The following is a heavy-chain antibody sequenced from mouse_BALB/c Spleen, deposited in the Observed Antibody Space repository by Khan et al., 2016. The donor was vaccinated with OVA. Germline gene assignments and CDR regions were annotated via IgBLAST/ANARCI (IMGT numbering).Heavy chain of an antibody. Sequence: QVQLQQSGPELVKPGASVRISCKASGYIFRSYYIHWVKQRPGQGLEWIGGIYPGSVNTNYNENFKGKATLTADKSSSTAYMQLSSLTSEDSAVYFCARCGGNYPSYAMDYWGQETSVTVSS. V-gene: IGHV1S56*01. J-gene: IGHJ4*01. CDR2: IYPGSVNT. CDR1: GYIFRSYY. CDR3: ARCGGNYPSYAMDY. D-gene: IGHD2-1*01.